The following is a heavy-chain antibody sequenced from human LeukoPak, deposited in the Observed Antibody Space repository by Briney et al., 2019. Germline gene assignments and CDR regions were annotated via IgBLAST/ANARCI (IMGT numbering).Heavy chain of an antibody. CDR2: INSDGSST. Sequence: QSGGSLRLSCAASGFTFSSYWMHWVRQAPGKGLVWVSRINSDGSSTSYADSVKGRFTISRDNAKNTLYLQMNSLRAEDTAVYYCGSRRTAMFGVIKGPIDYWGQGTLVTVSS. D-gene: IGHD3-3*01. V-gene: IGHV3-74*01. CDR3: GSRRTAMFGVIKGPIDY. CDR1: GFTFSSYW. J-gene: IGHJ4*02.